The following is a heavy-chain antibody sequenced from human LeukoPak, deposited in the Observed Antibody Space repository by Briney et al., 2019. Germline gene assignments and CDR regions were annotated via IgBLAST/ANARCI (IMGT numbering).Heavy chain of an antibody. CDR2: ISGSDGTT. CDR3: AKGGRIQVWLDY. CDR1: EFTLSNYV. V-gene: IGHV3-23*01. J-gene: IGHJ4*02. Sequence: GGSLRLSCAASEFTLSNYVLSWVRQAPGQGLEWVSSISGSDGTTYYADPVKGRFTISRDNSKNTLYLQMNSLRAEDTAVYYCAKGGRIQVWLDYWGQGTLVTVSS. D-gene: IGHD5-18*01.